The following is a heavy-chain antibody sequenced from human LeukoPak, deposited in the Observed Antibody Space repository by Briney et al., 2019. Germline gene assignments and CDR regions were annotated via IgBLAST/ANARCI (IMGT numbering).Heavy chain of an antibody. CDR2: INAGNGNT. J-gene: IGHJ5*02. CDR1: GYTFAGYY. CDR3: ARSWDTAMVTYWFDP. V-gene: IGHV1-3*01. Sequence: GASVKVSCKASGYTFAGYYMHWVRQAPGQRLEWMGWINAGNGNTKYSQKFQGRVTITRDTSASTAYMELSSLRSEDMAVYYCARSWDTAMVTYWFDPWGQGTLVTVSS. D-gene: IGHD5-18*01.